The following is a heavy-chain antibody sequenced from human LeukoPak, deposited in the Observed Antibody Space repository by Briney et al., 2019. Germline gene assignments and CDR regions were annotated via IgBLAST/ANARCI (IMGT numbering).Heavy chain of an antibody. D-gene: IGHD2-15*01. CDR3: AREQEAGYCSGGSCANWFDP. V-gene: IGHV4-61*02. CDR1: GGSISSGSYY. J-gene: IGHJ5*02. Sequence: SQTLSLTCTVSGGSISSGSYYWSWIRQPAGKGLEWIGRIYTSGSTNYNPSLKSRVTISVDTSKNQFSLKLSPVTAADTAVYYCAREQEAGYCSGGSCANWFDPWGQGTLVTVSS. CDR2: IYTSGST.